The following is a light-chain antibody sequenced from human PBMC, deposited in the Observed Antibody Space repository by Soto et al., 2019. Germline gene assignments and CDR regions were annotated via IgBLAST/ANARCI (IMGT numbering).Light chain of an antibody. Sequence: QSALTQPPSVSAAPGQKVAISCSGGSPNIGNNYVSWYQQLPGTAPKLLIYENNKRPSGIPDRFSGSKSATSATLGITGLQTGDEADYYCGTWDSSLRAYVFGSGTKLTVL. CDR3: GTWDSSLRAYV. V-gene: IGLV1-51*02. J-gene: IGLJ1*01. CDR1: SPNIGNNY. CDR2: ENN.